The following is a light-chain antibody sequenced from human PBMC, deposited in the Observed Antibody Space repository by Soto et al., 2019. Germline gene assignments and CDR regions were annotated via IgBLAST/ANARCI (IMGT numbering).Light chain of an antibody. CDR2: GAS. Sequence: EIVMTQSPATLPVSPGERATLSCRASQSVGSNLAWYQQKPGQAPRFLIYGASTRATGIPARFSGSGSGTEFTLTISSLQSEDFAVYYCQQYNKWPPAFGQGTKLEIK. J-gene: IGKJ2*01. CDR1: QSVGSN. CDR3: QQYNKWPPA. V-gene: IGKV3-15*01.